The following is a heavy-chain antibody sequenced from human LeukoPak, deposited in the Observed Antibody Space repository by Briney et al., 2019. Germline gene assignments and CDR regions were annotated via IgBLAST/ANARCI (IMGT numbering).Heavy chain of an antibody. J-gene: IGHJ4*02. Sequence: PGGSLRLSCAASGFTFSSYGMHWVRQAPGKGLEWVAVIWYDGSNKYYADSVKGRFTISRDNSKNTLYLQMNSLRAKDTAVYYCARAPTTVTTIDYWGQGTLVTVSS. CDR2: IWYDGSNK. CDR1: GFTFSSYG. D-gene: IGHD4-11*01. V-gene: IGHV3-33*01. CDR3: ARAPTTVTTIDY.